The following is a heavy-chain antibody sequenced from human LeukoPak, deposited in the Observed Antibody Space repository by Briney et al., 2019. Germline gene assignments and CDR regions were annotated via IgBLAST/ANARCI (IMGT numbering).Heavy chain of an antibody. CDR1: GFDVNGNF. CDR3: VRRHDY. V-gene: IGHV3-53*01. J-gene: IGHJ4*02. CDR2: IHASGGA. Sequence: GGSLRLSCVASGFDVNGNFMIWVRQAPGQGLEWISIIHASGGAYHAESVKGRFSAFRDTSKNTIFLQMNNLRAGDTAMYYCVRRHDYWGQGTLVTVSS.